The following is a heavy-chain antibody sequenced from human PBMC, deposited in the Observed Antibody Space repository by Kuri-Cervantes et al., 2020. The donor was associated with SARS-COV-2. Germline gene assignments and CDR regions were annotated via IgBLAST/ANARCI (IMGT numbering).Heavy chain of an antibody. D-gene: IGHD3-22*01. CDR1: GSTFSSYS. Sequence: GGSLRLSCAASGSTFSSYSMNWVRQAPGKGLEWVSSISSSSSYIYYADSVKGRFTISRDNAKNSLYLQMNSLRAEDTAVYYCARGDSSGYYFDYWGQGTLVTVSS. CDR2: ISSSSSYI. CDR3: ARGDSSGYYFDY. V-gene: IGHV3-21*01. J-gene: IGHJ4*02.